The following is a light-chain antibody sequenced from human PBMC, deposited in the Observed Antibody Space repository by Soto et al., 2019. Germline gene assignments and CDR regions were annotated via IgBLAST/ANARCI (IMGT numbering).Light chain of an antibody. CDR1: SSDFGVYDS. V-gene: IGLV2-14*03. Sequence: QSALTQPASVSGSPGQSITISCTGTSSDFGVYDSVSWYQQHPGKAPKLIIYGVTNRPSGVSYRFSGSKSGNTASLSVSGRQTGDEAHYYCSSFRGWNTLWIFGGGTKLTVL. CDR2: GVT. J-gene: IGLJ2*01. CDR3: SSFRGWNTLWI.